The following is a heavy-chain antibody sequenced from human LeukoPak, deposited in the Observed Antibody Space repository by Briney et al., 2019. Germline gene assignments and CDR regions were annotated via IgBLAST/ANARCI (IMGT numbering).Heavy chain of an antibody. CDR1: GGSLSSYY. Sequence: SETLSLTCTVSGGSLSSYYWSWIRQPPGKGLEWIGYIYYSGSTNYNPSLKSRVTISVDTSKNQFSLKLSSVTAADTAVYYCARDIPYGSGSSFSDYWGQGTLVTVSS. V-gene: IGHV4-59*01. D-gene: IGHD3-10*01. CDR2: IYYSGST. CDR3: ARDIPYGSGSSFSDY. J-gene: IGHJ4*02.